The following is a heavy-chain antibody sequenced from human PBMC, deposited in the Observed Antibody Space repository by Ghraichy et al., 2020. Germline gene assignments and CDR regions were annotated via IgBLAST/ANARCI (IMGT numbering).Heavy chain of an antibody. Sequence: GALRLSCAASGFTFSTYWMHWVRQAPGKGLVWVSRISDDGSSTVYADSVKGRFTISRDNAKNTLYLQMNSLRVEDTAVYYCTRDRPIDYWGQGTLVTVPS. V-gene: IGHV3-74*01. CDR2: ISDDGSST. CDR3: TRDRPIDY. CDR1: GFTFSTYW. J-gene: IGHJ4*02.